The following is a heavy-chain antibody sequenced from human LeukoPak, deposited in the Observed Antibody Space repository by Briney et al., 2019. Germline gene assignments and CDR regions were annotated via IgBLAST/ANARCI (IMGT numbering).Heavy chain of an antibody. J-gene: IGHJ4*02. D-gene: IGHD3-22*01. Sequence: PGGSLRLSCAASGFTFSSYGMHWVRQAPGKGLEWVAFIRYDGSNKYYADSVKGRFTISRDNSKNTLYLQMNSLRAEDTAVYYCAKSEGYYYDSSGYFGYFDYWGQGTLVTVSS. CDR2: IRYDGSNK. CDR1: GFTFSSYG. CDR3: AKSEGYYYDSSGYFGYFDY. V-gene: IGHV3-30*02.